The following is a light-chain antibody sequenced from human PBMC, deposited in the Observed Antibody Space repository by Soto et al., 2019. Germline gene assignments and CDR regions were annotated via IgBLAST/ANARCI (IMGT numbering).Light chain of an antibody. CDR3: QQYGSSPTNT. V-gene: IGKV3-20*01. J-gene: IGKJ2*01. Sequence: IVLTQSPGTLYFSPGERAILSCSASHLVTSGPLAWYQQKPGQAPRLLMYDASIRATGIPDRFSGSGSGADFTLTISRLEPEDFGLYYCQQYGSSPTNTFGHGTRLELK. CDR1: HLVTSGP. CDR2: DAS.